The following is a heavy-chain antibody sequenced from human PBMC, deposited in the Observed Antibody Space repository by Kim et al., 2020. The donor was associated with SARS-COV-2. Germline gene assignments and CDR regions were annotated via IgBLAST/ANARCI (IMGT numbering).Heavy chain of an antibody. J-gene: IGHJ6*01. V-gene: IGHV4-34*01. CDR3: ATSTYYDFWSGYDYYYGM. CDR1: GGSFSGYY. Sequence: SETLSLTCAVYGGSFSGYYWSWIRQPPGKGLEWIGEINHSGSTNYNPSLKSRVTISVDTSKNQFSLKLSSVTAADTAVYYCATSTYYDFWSGYDYYYGM. CDR2: INHSGST. D-gene: IGHD3-3*01.